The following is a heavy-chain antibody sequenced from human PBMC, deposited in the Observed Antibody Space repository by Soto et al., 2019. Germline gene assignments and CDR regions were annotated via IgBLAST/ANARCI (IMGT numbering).Heavy chain of an antibody. J-gene: IGHJ4*02. CDR1: GFTFSSYA. CDR2: ISGSGGGT. D-gene: IGHD3-22*01. V-gene: IGHV3-23*01. Sequence: PGGSLRLSCAASGFTFSSYAMSWVRQAPGKGLEWVSAISGSGGGTYYADSVKGRFTISRDNSKNTLYLQMNSLRAEDTAVYYCAKVWRYYYDSSGYIDYWGQGTLVTVSS. CDR3: AKVWRYYYDSSGYIDY.